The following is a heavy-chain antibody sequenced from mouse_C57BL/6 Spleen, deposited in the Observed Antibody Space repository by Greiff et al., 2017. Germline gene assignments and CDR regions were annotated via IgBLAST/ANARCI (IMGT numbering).Heavy chain of an antibody. D-gene: IGHD1-1*01. Sequence: EVLLVESGGGLVQPGESLKLSCESNEYAFPSHDMSWVRKTPEKRLELVAAINSDGGSTYYPDTMERRFIISRDNTKKTLYLQMSSLRSEDTALYYCARHENYYGSSYGAMDDWGQGTSVTVSS. CDR2: INSDGGST. CDR3: ARHENYYGSSYGAMDD. CDR1: EYAFPSHD. J-gene: IGHJ4*01. V-gene: IGHV5-2*01.